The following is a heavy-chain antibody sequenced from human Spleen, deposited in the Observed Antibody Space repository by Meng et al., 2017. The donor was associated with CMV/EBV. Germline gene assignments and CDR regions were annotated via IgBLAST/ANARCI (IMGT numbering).Heavy chain of an antibody. V-gene: IGHV3-23*01. D-gene: IGHD3-10*01. CDR3: AKTTIAMAWFDP. Sequence: SCAAGRITFSGYAMSWVRQAAGKGLEWVSSISDSGFSTYYADSVKGRFTISRDNSKSTLYLQMNSLRAEDTAVYYCAKTTIAMAWFDPWGQGTLVTVSS. J-gene: IGHJ5*02. CDR1: RITFSGYA. CDR2: ISDSGFST.